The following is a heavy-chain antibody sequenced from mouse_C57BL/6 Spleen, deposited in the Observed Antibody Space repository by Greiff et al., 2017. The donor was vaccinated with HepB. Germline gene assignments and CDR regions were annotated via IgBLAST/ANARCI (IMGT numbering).Heavy chain of an antibody. J-gene: IGHJ3*01. CDR1: GFTFSDYG. Sequence: DVMLVESGGGLVKPGGSLKLSCAASGFTFSDYGMHWVRQAPEKGLEWVAYISSGSSTIYYADTVKGRFTISRDNAKNTLFLQMTSLRSEDTAMYYCARGYDGYYWFAYWGQGTLVTVSA. CDR3: ARGYDGYYWFAY. D-gene: IGHD2-3*01. V-gene: IGHV5-17*01. CDR2: ISSGSSTI.